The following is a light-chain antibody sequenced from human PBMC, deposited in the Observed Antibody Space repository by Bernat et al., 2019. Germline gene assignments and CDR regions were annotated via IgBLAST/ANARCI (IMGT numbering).Light chain of an antibody. J-gene: IGLJ3*02. V-gene: IGLV8-61*01. CDR1: SGSVSTSYY. CDR3: VLYMGSGIWV. CDR2: FTN. Sequence: QTVVTQEPSFSVSPGGTVTLTCGLSSGSVSTSYYPSWYQQTPGQAPRTLIYFTNTRSSGVPDRFSGSILGNKAALTITGAQADDESDYCCVLYMGSGIWVFGGGTKLTVL.